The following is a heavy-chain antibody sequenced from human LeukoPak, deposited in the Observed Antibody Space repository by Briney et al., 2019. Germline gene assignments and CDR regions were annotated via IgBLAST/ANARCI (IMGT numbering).Heavy chain of an antibody. CDR2: IYHTAST. J-gene: IGHJ4*02. V-gene: IGHV4-4*02. CDR1: GSSXISGNW. Sequence: XXXXSGSSXISGNWWSWVRQPPGKGLEWIGEIYHTASTNYNPSLKSRVTISVDKSKNQVSMILSSVTAADTGVYYXXXXXXXXXXXXPXXLXYWGPGXLXTVSS. CDR3: XXXXXXXXXXXPXXLXY.